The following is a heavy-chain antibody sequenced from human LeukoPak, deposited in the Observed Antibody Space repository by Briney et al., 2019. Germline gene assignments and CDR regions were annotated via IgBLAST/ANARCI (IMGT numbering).Heavy chain of an antibody. CDR1: GFTFSSFA. CDR2: ISSSSSYI. J-gene: IGHJ6*02. Sequence: GGSLRLSCAASGFTFSSFAMSWVRQAPGKGLEWVSSISSSSSYIYYADSVKGRFTISRDNAKNSLYLQMNSLRAEDTAVYYCARDLGDYARFYYYYGMDVWGQGTTVTVSS. V-gene: IGHV3-21*01. D-gene: IGHD4-17*01. CDR3: ARDLGDYARFYYYYGMDV.